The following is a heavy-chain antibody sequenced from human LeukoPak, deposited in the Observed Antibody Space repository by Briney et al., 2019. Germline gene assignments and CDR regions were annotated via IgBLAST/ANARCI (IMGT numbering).Heavy chain of an antibody. J-gene: IGHJ5*02. V-gene: IGHV4-39*07. Sequence: PSETLSLTCTVSGGSISSSSYYWGWIRQPPGKGLEWIGSIYYSGSTYYNPSLKSRVTISVDTSKNQFSLKLSSVTAADTAVYYCAREVAAALSWFDPWGQGTLVTVSS. CDR1: GGSISSSSYY. CDR2: IYYSGST. D-gene: IGHD6-13*01. CDR3: AREVAAALSWFDP.